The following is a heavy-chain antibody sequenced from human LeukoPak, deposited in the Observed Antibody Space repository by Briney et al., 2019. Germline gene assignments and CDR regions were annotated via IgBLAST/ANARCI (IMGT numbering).Heavy chain of an antibody. CDR3: AKFVGGPFDS. D-gene: IGHD3-16*01. Sequence: GGSLRLFSAASGFTFTSYAMSWVRQAPGKGLEWVSAVSGSGGTPYYADSVKGRFTISRDNSMNTLYLQMNSLRAEDTALYYCAKFVGGPFDSWGQGTLVTVSS. CDR1: GFTFTSYA. CDR2: VSGSGGTP. V-gene: IGHV3-23*01. J-gene: IGHJ4*02.